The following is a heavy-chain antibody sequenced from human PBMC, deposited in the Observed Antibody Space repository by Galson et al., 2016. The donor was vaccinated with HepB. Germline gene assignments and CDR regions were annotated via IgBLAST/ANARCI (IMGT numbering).Heavy chain of an antibody. CDR2: VNPTDGST. V-gene: IGHV1-46*01. Sequence: SVKVSCKASGFTFTSFSMHWVRQAPGQGLEWMGMVNPTDGSTTYARDFQGRVSMTSDTSTSTVYLDLGSLRSEDTAVYYCAPIRGHFADGFDYWGQGTLVTVS. CDR1: GFTFTSFS. CDR3: APIRGHFADGFDY. D-gene: IGHD2-8*01. J-gene: IGHJ4*02.